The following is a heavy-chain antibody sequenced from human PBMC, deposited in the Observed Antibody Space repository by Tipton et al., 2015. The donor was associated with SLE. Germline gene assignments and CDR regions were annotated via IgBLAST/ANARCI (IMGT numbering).Heavy chain of an antibody. CDR2: INHSGST. CDR1: GFTFSSYG. V-gene: IGHV4-34*01. D-gene: IGHD6-13*01. CDR3: ARVLPWNSSWPFDY. J-gene: IGHJ4*02. Sequence: LRLSCAASGFTFSSYGMHWVRQAPGKGLEWIGEINHSGSTNYNPSLKSRVTISVDTSKNQFSLKLSSVTAADTAVYYCARVLPWNSSWPFDYWGQGTLVTVSS.